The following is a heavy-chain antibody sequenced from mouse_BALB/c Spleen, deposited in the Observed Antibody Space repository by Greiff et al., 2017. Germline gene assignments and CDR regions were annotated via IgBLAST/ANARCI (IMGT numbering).Heavy chain of an antibody. CDR1: GFTFSSFG. CDR3: AKRVWLEGYMDY. CDR2: ISSGSSTI. J-gene: IGHJ4*01. V-gene: IGHV5-17*02. D-gene: IGHD2-2*01. Sequence: DVHLVESGGGLVQPGGSRKLSCAASGFTFSSFGMHWVRQAPEKGLEWVAYISSGSSTIYYADTVKGRFTLSRDNPKNTLFLQMTSLRSEDTAMLYCAKRVWLEGYMDYWGQGTSVTVAS.